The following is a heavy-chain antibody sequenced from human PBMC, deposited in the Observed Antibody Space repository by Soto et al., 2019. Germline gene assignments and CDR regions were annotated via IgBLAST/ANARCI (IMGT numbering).Heavy chain of an antibody. CDR2: IIPIFGTA. D-gene: IGHD6-6*01. Sequence: QVQLVQSGAEVKKPGSSVKVSCKASGGTFSSYAISWVRQAPGQGLEWMGGIIPIFGTANYEQKFQGRVTITADESTSTAYMELSSLRSEDTAVYYCARGNSAARDYYYYSGMDVWGQGTTVTVSS. CDR3: ARGNSAARDYYYYSGMDV. J-gene: IGHJ6*02. CDR1: GGTFSSYA. V-gene: IGHV1-69*12.